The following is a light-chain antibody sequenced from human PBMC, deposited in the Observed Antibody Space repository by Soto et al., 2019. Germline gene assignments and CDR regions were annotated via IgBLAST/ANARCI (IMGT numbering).Light chain of an antibody. J-gene: IGKJ2*01. CDR2: DAS. Sequence: DIQMTQSPSTLSASVGDRVTITCRASQSISSWLAWYQQKPGKAPKLLIYDASSLESGVPSRFSGSGSGTEFTLTISSLQPDDFATYYCQQYNSYSLSTFGQGTTLEIK. V-gene: IGKV1-5*01. CDR3: QQYNSYSLST. CDR1: QSISSW.